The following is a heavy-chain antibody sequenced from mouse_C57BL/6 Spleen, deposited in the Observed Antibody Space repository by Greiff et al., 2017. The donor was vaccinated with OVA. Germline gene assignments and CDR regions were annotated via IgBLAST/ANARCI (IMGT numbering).Heavy chain of an antibody. CDR1: GYTFTSYG. J-gene: IGHJ2*01. Sequence: VKLMESGAELARPGASVKLSCKASGYTFTSYGISWVKQRTGQGLEWIGEIYPRSGNTYYNEKFKGKATLTADKSSSTAYMELRSLTSEDSAVYFCARDIYYDYGGDYWGQGTTLTVSS. V-gene: IGHV1-81*01. CDR2: IYPRSGNT. D-gene: IGHD2-4*01. CDR3: ARDIYYDYGGDY.